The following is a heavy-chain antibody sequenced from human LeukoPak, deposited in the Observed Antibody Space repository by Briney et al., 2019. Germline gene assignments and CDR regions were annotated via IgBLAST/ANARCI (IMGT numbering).Heavy chain of an antibody. CDR2: IIPIFGTA. V-gene: IGHV1-69*06. CDR1: GGTFSSYA. CDR3: HSRRDLTVTTTIDY. Sequence: GASVNVSCKASGGTFSSYAISWVRQAPGQGLEWMGGIIPIFGTANYAQKFQGRVTITADKSTSTAYMELSSLRSEDTAVYYCHSRRDLTVTTTIDYWGQGTLVTVSS. J-gene: IGHJ4*02. D-gene: IGHD4-17*01.